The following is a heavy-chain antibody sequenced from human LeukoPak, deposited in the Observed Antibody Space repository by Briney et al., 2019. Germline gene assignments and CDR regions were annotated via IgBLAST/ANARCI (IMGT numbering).Heavy chain of an antibody. V-gene: IGHV4-59*01. J-gene: IGHJ5*02. CDR3: ARGYIAAAGTAWFDP. CDR2: IYYSGST. D-gene: IGHD6-13*01. CDR1: GGSLSSYY. Sequence: PSETLSLTCTVSGGSLSSYYWSWIRQPPGKGLEWIGYIYYSGSTNYNPSLKSRVTISVDTSKNQFSLKLSSVTAADTAVYYCARGYIAAAGTAWFDPWGQGTLVTVSP.